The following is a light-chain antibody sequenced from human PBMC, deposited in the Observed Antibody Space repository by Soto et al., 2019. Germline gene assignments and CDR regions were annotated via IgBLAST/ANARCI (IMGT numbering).Light chain of an antibody. Sequence: IQLTQSPSSLSASVGDRVTITCRASQGISSYLAWYQQKPGKAPKLLIYGASSLQSGVPSRFSGGGSGTTFTLTINSVQPEDFGIYYCQQSHSSPRTFGQGTKVDIK. CDR3: QQSHSSPRT. CDR2: GAS. J-gene: IGKJ1*01. CDR1: QGISSY. V-gene: IGKV1-9*01.